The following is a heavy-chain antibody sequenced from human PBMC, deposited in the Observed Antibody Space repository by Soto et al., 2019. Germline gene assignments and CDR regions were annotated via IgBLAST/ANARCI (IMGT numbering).Heavy chain of an antibody. CDR1: GFTFSSYS. CDR2: ISSSSSTI. Sequence: GGSLRLSCAASGFTFSSYSMNWVRQAPGKGLEWVSYISSSSSTIYYADSVKGRFTISRDNAKNSLYLQMNSLRAEDTAVYYCARDKMNDYGDYADKNWGQGTLVTVSS. J-gene: IGHJ4*02. D-gene: IGHD4-17*01. CDR3: ARDKMNDYGDYADKN. V-gene: IGHV3-48*01.